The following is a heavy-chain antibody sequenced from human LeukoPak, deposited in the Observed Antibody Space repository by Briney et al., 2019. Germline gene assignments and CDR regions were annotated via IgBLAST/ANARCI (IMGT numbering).Heavy chain of an antibody. J-gene: IGHJ3*02. CDR3: ARHFAYADAFDI. CDR2: FRYSGST. CDR1: GGSISNSY. D-gene: IGHD4-17*01. Sequence: SETLSLTCTVSGGSISNSYWIWIRQPPGKGLEWIGYFRYSGSTNYNPSLKGRVTISVDTSKNQFSLKLTSVTAADTAVYYCARHFAYADAFDIWGQGTMVTVSS. V-gene: IGHV4-59*08.